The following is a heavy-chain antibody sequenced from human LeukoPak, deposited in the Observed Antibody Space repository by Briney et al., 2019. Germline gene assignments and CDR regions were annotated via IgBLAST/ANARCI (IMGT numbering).Heavy chain of an antibody. CDR2: INAGNGNT. J-gene: IGHJ4*02. D-gene: IGHD6-13*01. V-gene: IGHV1-3*01. CDR1: GYTFTSYA. Sequence: GASVKVSCKASGYTFTSYAMHWVRQAPGQRLEWMGWINAGNGNTKYSQKFQGRVTITRNTSISTAYMELSSLRSEDTAVYYCATLDTDSSRGFDYWGQGTLVTVSS. CDR3: ATLDTDSSRGFDY.